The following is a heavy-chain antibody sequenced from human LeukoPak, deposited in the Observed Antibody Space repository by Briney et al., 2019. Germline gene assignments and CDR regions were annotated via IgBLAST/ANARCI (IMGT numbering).Heavy chain of an antibody. CDR2: IIPIFGTA. J-gene: IGHJ4*02. CDR3: ARDRRRSVSGWYVPPLDY. CDR1: GGTFSSYA. V-gene: IGHV1-69*05. Sequence: GASVKVSCKASGGTFSSYAISWVRQAPGQGLEWMGGIIPIFGTANYAQKFQGRVTMTTDTSTSTAYMELRSLRSDDTAVYYCARDRRRSVSGWYVPPLDYWGQGTLVTVSS. D-gene: IGHD6-19*01.